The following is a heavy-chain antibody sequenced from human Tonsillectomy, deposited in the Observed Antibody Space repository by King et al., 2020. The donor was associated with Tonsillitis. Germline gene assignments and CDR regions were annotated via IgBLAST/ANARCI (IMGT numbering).Heavy chain of an antibody. J-gene: IGHJ6*02. CDR1: GFTFSSYS. CDR3: ARDCGSSTSCYPYYYYGMDV. D-gene: IGHD2-2*01. CDR2: ISSSSSYI. Sequence: AQLVESGGGLVKPGGSLRLSCAASGFTFSSYSMNWVRQAPGKGLEWVSSISSSSSYIYYADSVKGRFTISRDNAKNSLYLQMNSLRAEDTAVYYCARDCGSSTSCYPYYYYGMDVWGQGTTVTVSS. V-gene: IGHV3-21*01.